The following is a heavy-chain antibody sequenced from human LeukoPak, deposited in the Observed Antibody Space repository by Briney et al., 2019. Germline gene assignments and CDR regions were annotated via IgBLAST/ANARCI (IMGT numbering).Heavy chain of an antibody. D-gene: IGHD1-26*01. Sequence: GGSLRLSCAASGFTFSSYWMSWVRQAPGKGLEWVANIKQEGSEEHYVDSVKGRFTISRDNSKNTLYLQMNSLRAEDTAVYYCARDRVGATDYFDYWGQGTLVTVSS. J-gene: IGHJ4*02. CDR2: IKQEGSEE. CDR3: ARDRVGATDYFDY. CDR1: GFTFSSYW. V-gene: IGHV3-7*01.